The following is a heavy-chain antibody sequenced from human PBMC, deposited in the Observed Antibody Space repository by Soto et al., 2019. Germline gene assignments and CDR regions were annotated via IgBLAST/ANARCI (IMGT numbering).Heavy chain of an antibody. CDR2: ISAYNGNT. Sequence: QVQLVQSGAEVKKPGASVKVSCKASGYTFTSYGISWVRQAPGQGLEWMGWISAYNGNTNYAQKLQGRVTMTTDTATSTADMELRSLRSDDTAGYYCARVAGYSSGWWTKNDYWGQGTLGTVSS. CDR1: GYTFTSYG. V-gene: IGHV1-18*01. D-gene: IGHD6-19*01. J-gene: IGHJ4*02. CDR3: ARVAGYSSGWWTKNDY.